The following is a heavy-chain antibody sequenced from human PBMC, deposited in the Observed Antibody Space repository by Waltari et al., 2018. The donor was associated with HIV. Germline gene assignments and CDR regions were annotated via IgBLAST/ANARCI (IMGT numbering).Heavy chain of an antibody. J-gene: IGHJ6*02. Sequence: QVQLQQWGAGLLKPSETLSLTCAVYGGSFSGYYWSWIRQPPGKGLEWIGEINHRGSTNYNPSLKSRVTISVDTSKNQFSLKLSSVTAADTAVYYCARGETLDVWGQGTTVTVPS. CDR2: INHRGST. CDR3: ARGETLDV. CDR1: GGSFSGYY. V-gene: IGHV4-34*01.